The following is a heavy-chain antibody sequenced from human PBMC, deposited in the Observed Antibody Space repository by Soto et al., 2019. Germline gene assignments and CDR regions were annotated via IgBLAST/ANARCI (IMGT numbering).Heavy chain of an antibody. CDR2: VYNTGGT. CDR3: VRQGIGNLHGLVDV. D-gene: IGHD1-1*01. CDR1: SGPSSSHN. J-gene: IGHJ6*02. Sequence: QVQLQQSGPGLVKPSETLSLTCTVSSGPSSSHNWGWIRQSPGRGLEWIGYVYNTGGTSYNPSLKRRFTISADTSANHISLTLSFVTAADTAIYYCVRQGIGNLHGLVDVWGQGTTVSVSS. V-gene: IGHV4-59*08.